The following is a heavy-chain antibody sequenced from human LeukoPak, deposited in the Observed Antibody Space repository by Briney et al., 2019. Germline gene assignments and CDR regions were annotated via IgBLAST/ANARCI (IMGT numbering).Heavy chain of an antibody. CDR3: ASPWDYGAH. Sequence: PGGSLSLSCAASGFPFISYEMNWVRQAPGKGLEWVSYISNSGSTIYYADSVKGRSTISRDNAKNSLYLQMNSLRAEDTAVYYCASPWDYGAHWGQGTLVTVSS. CDR2: ISNSGSTI. CDR1: GFPFISYE. V-gene: IGHV3-48*03. J-gene: IGHJ4*02. D-gene: IGHD4-17*01.